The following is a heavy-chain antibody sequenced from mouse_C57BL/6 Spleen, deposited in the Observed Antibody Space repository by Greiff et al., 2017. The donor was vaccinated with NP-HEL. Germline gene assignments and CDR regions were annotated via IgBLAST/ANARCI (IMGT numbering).Heavy chain of an antibody. CDR3: ASPYGKFPAWFAY. D-gene: IGHD2-1*01. Sequence: VQLQQSGAELAKPGASVKLSCKASGYTFTSYWMHWVKQRPGQGLEWIGYINPSSGYTKYNQKFKDKATLTADKSSSTAYMQLSSLTYEDSAVYYCASPYGKFPAWFAYWGQGTLVTVSA. CDR1: GYTFTSYW. CDR2: INPSSGYT. V-gene: IGHV1-7*01. J-gene: IGHJ3*01.